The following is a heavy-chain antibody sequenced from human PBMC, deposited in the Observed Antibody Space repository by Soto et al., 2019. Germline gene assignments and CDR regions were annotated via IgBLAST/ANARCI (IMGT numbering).Heavy chain of an antibody. D-gene: IGHD3-22*01. V-gene: IGHV1-3*01. J-gene: IGHJ4*02. Sequence: GASVKVSCKASRYTFISYDINWVRQATGQRLEWMGWINAGNGNTKYSQKFQGRVTITRDTSASTAYMELSSLRSEDTAVYYCAGNLPPVNYWGQETLVTVSS. CDR3: AGNLPPVNY. CDR1: RYTFISYD. CDR2: INAGNGNT.